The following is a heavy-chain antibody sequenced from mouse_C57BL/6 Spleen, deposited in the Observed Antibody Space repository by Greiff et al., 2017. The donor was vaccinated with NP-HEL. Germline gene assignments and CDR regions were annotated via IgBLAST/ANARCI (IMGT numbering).Heavy chain of an antibody. V-gene: IGHV3-6*01. J-gene: IGHJ4*01. CDR2: ISYDGSN. D-gene: IGHD2-3*01. CDR3: ARDIYDGYPYYAMDY. CDR1: GYSITSGYY. Sequence: EVQLQQSGPGLVKPSQSLSLTCSVTGYSITSGYYWNWIRQFPGNKLEWMGYISYDGSNNYNPSLKNRISITRDTSKNQFFLKLNSVTTEDTATYYCARDIYDGYPYYAMDYWGQGTSVTVSS.